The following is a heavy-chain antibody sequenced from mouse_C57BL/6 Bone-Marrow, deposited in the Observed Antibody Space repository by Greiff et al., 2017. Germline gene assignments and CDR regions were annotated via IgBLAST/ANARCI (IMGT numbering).Heavy chain of an antibody. V-gene: IGHV5-6*01. D-gene: IGHD2-4*01. CDR1: GFTFSSYG. Sequence: EVQGVESGGDLVKPGGSLKLSCAASGFTFSSYGMSWVRQTPDKRLEWVATISSGGSYTYYPDSVKGRFTISRDNAKNTLYLQMSSLKSEDTAMYYCARPIYDYDWFAYWGQGTLVTVSA. J-gene: IGHJ3*01. CDR2: ISSGGSYT. CDR3: ARPIYDYDWFAY.